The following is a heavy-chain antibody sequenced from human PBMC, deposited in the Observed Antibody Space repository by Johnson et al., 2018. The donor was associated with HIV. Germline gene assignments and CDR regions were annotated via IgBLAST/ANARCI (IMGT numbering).Heavy chain of an antibody. J-gene: IGHJ3*02. CDR3: AREQGSGSYSIHAFDI. CDR1: GFTFSSYG. Sequence: QVQLVESGGGLVQPGRSLRLSCAASGFTFSSYGMHWVRQAPGKGLEWVAFIRYDGSNKYYADSVKGRFTNSRDNSNNTLYLQINGLRAEDTAVYYCAREQGSGSYSIHAFDIWGQRTMVTVSS. D-gene: IGHD1-26*01. CDR2: IRYDGSNK. V-gene: IGHV3-30*02.